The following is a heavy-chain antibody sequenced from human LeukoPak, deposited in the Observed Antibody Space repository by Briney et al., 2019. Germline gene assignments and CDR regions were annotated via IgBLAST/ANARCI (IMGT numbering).Heavy chain of an antibody. CDR1: GYTFTSYY. Sequence: ASVKVSCKASGYTFTSYYMHWVRQAPGQGLEWVGIINPSGGSTSYAQKFQGRVTMTRDTSTSTVYMELRSLRSDDTAAYYCARRIADTAMVKSDYWGQGTLVTVSS. V-gene: IGHV1-46*01. CDR2: INPSGGST. J-gene: IGHJ4*02. D-gene: IGHD5-18*01. CDR3: ARRIADTAMVKSDY.